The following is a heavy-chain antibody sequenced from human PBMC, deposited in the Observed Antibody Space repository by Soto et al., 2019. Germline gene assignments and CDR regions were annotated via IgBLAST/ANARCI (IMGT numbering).Heavy chain of an antibody. Sequence: ETLSLTCTVSGGSISTYFWSWIRQPAGGGLEWIGRIYTTGSTNYNPSLKSRVTMSLDTSRNPFSLKLSSVTAADTAVYYCATEGGYFDSSGHGVYHYHGVDVWGQGNMVTVSS. CDR2: IYTTGST. CDR1: GGSISTYF. V-gene: IGHV4-4*07. D-gene: IGHD3-22*01. J-gene: IGHJ6*02. CDR3: ATEGGYFDSSGHGVYHYHGVDV.